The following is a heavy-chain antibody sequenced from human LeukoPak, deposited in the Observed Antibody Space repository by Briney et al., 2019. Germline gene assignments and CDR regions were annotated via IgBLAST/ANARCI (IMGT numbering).Heavy chain of an antibody. CDR2: ISGSGGST. J-gene: IGHJ4*02. CDR3: AKTRYYYGSGSAFDY. V-gene: IGHV3-23*01. Sequence: GGSLRLSCAASGFTFSSYAMSWVRQAPGKGLEWVSAISGSGGSTYYADSVKGRFTISRDNSKNTLYLQMNSLRADDTAVYYCAKTRYYYGSGSAFDYWGQGTLVTVSS. CDR1: GFTFSSYA. D-gene: IGHD3-10*01.